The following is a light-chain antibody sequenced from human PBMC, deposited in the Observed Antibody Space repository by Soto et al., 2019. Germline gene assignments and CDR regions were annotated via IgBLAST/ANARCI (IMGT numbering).Light chain of an antibody. Sequence: EIVMTHSPATLSVSPGERATLSFRSSQSVSSSLAWYQQKPGQAPRLLIYAASTRATGIPARFIGNGSGTEFTLTISSLQSEDFAVYYCQQYNNWWTFGQGTKVDIK. CDR1: QSVSSS. J-gene: IGKJ1*01. CDR3: QQYNNWWT. CDR2: AAS. V-gene: IGKV3D-15*01.